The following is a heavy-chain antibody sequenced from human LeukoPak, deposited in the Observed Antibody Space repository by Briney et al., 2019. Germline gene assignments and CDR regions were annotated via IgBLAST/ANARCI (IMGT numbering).Heavy chain of an antibody. D-gene: IGHD5-12*01. Sequence: SETLSLTCAVYGGSFSGYYWSWIRQPPGKGLEWIGEINHSGSTNYNPSLKSRVTISVDTSKNQFSLKLSSVTAADTAVYYCARNGYSGYDLEFRYYYYYMDVWGKGTTVTVSS. J-gene: IGHJ6*03. CDR3: ARNGYSGYDLEFRYYYYYMDV. CDR1: GGSFSGYY. CDR2: INHSGST. V-gene: IGHV4-34*01.